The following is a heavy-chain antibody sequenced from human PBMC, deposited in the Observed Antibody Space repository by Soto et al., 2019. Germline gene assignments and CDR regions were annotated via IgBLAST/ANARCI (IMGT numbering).Heavy chain of an antibody. CDR3: ARTGWGMATVGM. CDR2: IYSGGTT. J-gene: IGHJ4*02. V-gene: IGHV3-53*01. D-gene: IGHD4-4*01. CDR1: GFTVSNNY. Sequence: EVQLVESGGGLVQPGGSLRLSCAASGFTVSNNYMIWFRLPPGKGLEWVSLIYSGGTTYYADSVKGRFTISRDNSKNTLYLQMNSLRVDDTAVYYCARTGWGMATVGMWGPGPLVTVSS.